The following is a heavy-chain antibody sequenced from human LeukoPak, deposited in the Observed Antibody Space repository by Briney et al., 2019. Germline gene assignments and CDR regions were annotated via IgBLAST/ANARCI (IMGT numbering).Heavy chain of an antibody. J-gene: IGHJ4*02. CDR2: IYPGDSDT. Sequence: TGESLKISCKGSGYSFTSYWTAWVRQMPGKGLEWMGIIYPGDSDTRYSPSFQGQVTISADKSISTAYLQWSSLKASDTAMYYCARRDTAMVKSFDYWGQGTLVTVSS. D-gene: IGHD5-18*01. CDR3: ARRDTAMVKSFDY. V-gene: IGHV5-51*01. CDR1: GYSFTSYW.